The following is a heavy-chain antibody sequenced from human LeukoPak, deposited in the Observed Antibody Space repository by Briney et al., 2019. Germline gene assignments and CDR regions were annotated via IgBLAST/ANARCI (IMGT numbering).Heavy chain of an antibody. J-gene: IGHJ5*02. CDR3: XXXXXXXXXXXXXXXXXP. CDR2: IYYSGST. Sequence: STXYXGWIXQPXGXXXXWIXSIYYSGSTYYNPSXKSRVTISVXTSKXQFSLKLRSVTAADRAVYXXXXXXXXXXXXXXXXXXXPWGQGTXVTVSS. CDR1: STXY. V-gene: IGHV4-39*01.